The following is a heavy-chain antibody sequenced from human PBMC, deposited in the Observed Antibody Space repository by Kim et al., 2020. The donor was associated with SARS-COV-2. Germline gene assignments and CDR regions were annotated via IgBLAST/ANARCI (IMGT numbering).Heavy chain of an antibody. V-gene: IGHV3-48*03. CDR3: ARGPNYSPFDY. D-gene: IGHD4-4*01. Sequence: IHYAASVRGRFTISRDNDKNSLYLQMNSLRAEDTAVYYCARGPNYSPFDYWGQGTLVTVSS. CDR2: I. J-gene: IGHJ4*02.